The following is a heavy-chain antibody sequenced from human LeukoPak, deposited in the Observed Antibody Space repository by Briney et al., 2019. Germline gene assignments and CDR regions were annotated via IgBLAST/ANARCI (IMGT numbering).Heavy chain of an antibody. CDR3: TLWQWLVRGTGMDV. V-gene: IGHV3-73*01. Sequence: PGGSLKLSCAASGFTFSGSAMHWVRQASGKGLEWVGRIRSKANSYATAYAASVKGRFTISRDDSKNTAYLQMNSLKTEDTAVYYCTLWQWLVRGTGMDVWGQGTTVTVSS. CDR2: IRSKANSYAT. CDR1: GFTFSGSA. D-gene: IGHD6-19*01. J-gene: IGHJ6*02.